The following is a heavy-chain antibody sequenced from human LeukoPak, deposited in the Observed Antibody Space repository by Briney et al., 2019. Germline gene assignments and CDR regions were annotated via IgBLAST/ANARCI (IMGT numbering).Heavy chain of an antibody. Sequence: GGSLRLSCAASGFTFSIYSMNWVRQAPGKGLEWISYINSASTIYYADSVKGRFTISRDNAKNSLYLQMNSLRAEDTAVYYCARGHDYSNYGFDYWGQGTLVTVSS. J-gene: IGHJ4*02. CDR2: INSASTI. CDR3: ARGHDYSNYGFDY. CDR1: GFTFSIYS. D-gene: IGHD4-11*01. V-gene: IGHV3-48*04.